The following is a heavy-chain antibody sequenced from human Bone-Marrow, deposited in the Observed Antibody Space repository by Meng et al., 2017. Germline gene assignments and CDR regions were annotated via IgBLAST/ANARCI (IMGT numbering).Heavy chain of an antibody. J-gene: IGHJ3*02. Sequence: GGSLRLSCAASGFTFSDYYMSWIRQAPGKGLEWVSYISSSGSTIYYADSVKGRFTISRDNAKNSLYLQMNSLRAEDTAVYYCASLRRVLLWFGGGFEDAFDIWGQGTMVTVSS. CDR3: ASLRRVLLWFGGGFEDAFDI. V-gene: IGHV3-11*01. CDR2: ISSSGSTI. CDR1: GFTFSDYY. D-gene: IGHD3-10*01.